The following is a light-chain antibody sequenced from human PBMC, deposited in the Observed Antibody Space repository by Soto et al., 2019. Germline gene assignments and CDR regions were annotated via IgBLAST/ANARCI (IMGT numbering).Light chain of an antibody. V-gene: IGKV3-20*01. CDR3: QQYGSSPLT. Sequence: EIVMTQSPATLSVSPGGRATLSFRASQSISDTLAWYQQKPGQAPRLLIYGASGRATGIPDRFSGSGSGTDFTLTISRLEPEDFAVYYCQQYGSSPLTFGGGTKVDIK. CDR2: GAS. J-gene: IGKJ4*01. CDR1: QSISDT.